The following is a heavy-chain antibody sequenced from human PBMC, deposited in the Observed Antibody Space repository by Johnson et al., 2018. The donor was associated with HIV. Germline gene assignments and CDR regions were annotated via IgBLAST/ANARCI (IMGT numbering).Heavy chain of an antibody. CDR2: ISNDGSNK. Sequence: QMLLVESGGGVVQPGRSLRLSCAASGFTFSSYAIHWVRQAPGKGLEWVAVISNDGSNKNYADSVRGRFAISRDNSKNTLYLQMNRLRGEDTAVYYCGRPRIQLWSLDAFDIWGQGTMVTVSS. D-gene: IGHD5-18*01. CDR1: GFTFSSYA. V-gene: IGHV3-30*09. CDR3: GRPRIQLWSLDAFDI. J-gene: IGHJ3*02.